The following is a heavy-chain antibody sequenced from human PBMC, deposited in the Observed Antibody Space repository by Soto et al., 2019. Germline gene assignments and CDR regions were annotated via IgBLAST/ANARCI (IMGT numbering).Heavy chain of an antibody. CDR3: AKSRNRYSYGNLDY. J-gene: IGHJ4*02. CDR1: GFTFDDYA. CDR2: ISWNSGSI. D-gene: IGHD5-18*01. Sequence: PGGSLRLSCAASGFTFDDYAMHWGRQAPGKGLEGVSGISWNSGSIGYADSVKGRFTISRDNAKNSLYLQMTSLRAEDTALYYSAKSRNRYSYGNLDYWGQGTLVTVSS. V-gene: IGHV3-9*01.